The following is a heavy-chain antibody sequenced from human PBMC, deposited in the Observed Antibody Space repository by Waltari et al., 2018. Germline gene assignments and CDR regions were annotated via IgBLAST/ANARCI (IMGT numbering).Heavy chain of an antibody. CDR1: GFTFSSYS. Sequence: EVQLVESGGGLVKPGGSLRLSCAASGFTFSSYSMNWVRQAPGKGLGWVSSISSSSSYIYYADSVKGRFTISRDNAKNSLYLQMNSLRAEDTAVYYCARDLTRVGDGYTKYYFDYWGQGTLVTVSS. D-gene: IGHD4-17*01. V-gene: IGHV3-21*01. CDR2: ISSSSSYI. J-gene: IGHJ4*02. CDR3: ARDLTRVGDGYTKYYFDY.